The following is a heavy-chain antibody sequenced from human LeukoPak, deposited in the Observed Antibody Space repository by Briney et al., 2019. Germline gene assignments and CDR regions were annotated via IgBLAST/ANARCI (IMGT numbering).Heavy chain of an antibody. V-gene: IGHV4-59*12. J-gene: IGHJ4*02. D-gene: IGHD6-13*01. CDR2: IYYSGST. CDR1: GGSISNYY. Sequence: SETLSLTCTVSGGSISNYYWSWIRQPPGKGLEWIGYIYYSGSTTYNPSLKSRVTISVDTSKNQFSLKLSSVTAADTAVYYCARSGKQQLVRTRYDFDYWGQGTLVTVSS. CDR3: ARSGKQQLVRTRYDFDY.